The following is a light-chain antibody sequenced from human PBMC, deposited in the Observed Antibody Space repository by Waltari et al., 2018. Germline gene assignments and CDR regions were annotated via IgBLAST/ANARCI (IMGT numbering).Light chain of an antibody. Sequence: QSALTQPASLSGSPGQSLTIPCTGPSSDVGRYNLVSWYQQHPGKAPKLMIYEGSKRPSGVSNRFSGSKSGNTASLTISGLQAEDEADYYGCSYAGSSTSFGGGTKLTVL. J-gene: IGLJ3*02. V-gene: IGLV2-23*01. CDR1: SSDVGRYNL. CDR2: EGS. CDR3: CSYAGSSTS.